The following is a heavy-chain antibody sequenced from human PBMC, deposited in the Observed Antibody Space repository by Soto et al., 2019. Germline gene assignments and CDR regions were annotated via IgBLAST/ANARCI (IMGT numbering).Heavy chain of an antibody. Sequence: PSETLSLCCTVSGDSISSSHNYWGWIRQPPGKGLEWIASMSYSGSTYYNPSLKSRVTISVDTSKNQFSLKLSSVTAADTAVYYCASWSDIVLVPAAISWGDYYYYGMDVWGQGTTVTVSS. D-gene: IGHD2-2*01. CDR3: ASWSDIVLVPAAISWGDYYYYGMDV. CDR1: GDSISSSHNY. CDR2: MSYSGST. J-gene: IGHJ6*02. V-gene: IGHV4-39*01.